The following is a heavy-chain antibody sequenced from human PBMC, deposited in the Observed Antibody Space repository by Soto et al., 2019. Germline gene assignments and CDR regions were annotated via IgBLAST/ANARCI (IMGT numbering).Heavy chain of an antibody. CDR3: ARYCSSTSCDHYFDY. CDR2: ISPYNGDT. J-gene: IGHJ4*02. D-gene: IGHD2-2*01. CDR1: GYSFTNYD. V-gene: IGHV1-18*04. Sequence: VSVKVSCKASGYSFTNYDISWVRQAPGQGLEWMGWISPYNGDTNYAQKLQGRVTMTTDTSTSTAYMELRSLRSDDTAVHYCARYCSSTSCDHYFDYWGQGTLVTVSS.